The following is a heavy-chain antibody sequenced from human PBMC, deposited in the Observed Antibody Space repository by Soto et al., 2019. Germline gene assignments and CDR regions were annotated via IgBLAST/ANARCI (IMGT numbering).Heavy chain of an antibody. Sequence: QVQLVQSGAEVKKPGASVKVSCKASGYTFTGYYMHWVRQAPGQGLEWMGWINPNSGGTKYAQKFQGRVTMTRDTSISTAYMELSRLRSDDTAVYYCARGEFYGSGSSRAYWGQGTLVTVSS. CDR1: GYTFTGYY. D-gene: IGHD3-10*01. J-gene: IGHJ4*02. CDR2: INPNSGGT. CDR3: ARGEFYGSGSSRAY. V-gene: IGHV1-2*02.